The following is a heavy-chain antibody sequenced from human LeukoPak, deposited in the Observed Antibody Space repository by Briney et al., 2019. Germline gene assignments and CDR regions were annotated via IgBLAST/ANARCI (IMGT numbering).Heavy chain of an antibody. Sequence: GGSLRLSCAASGFTFSGYGMHWVRQAPGKGLEWVAFIRYDGSNKYYADSVKGRFTISRDNSKNTLYLQMNSLRAEDTAVYYCAKDASGGSGSYYTNWGQGTLVTVSS. V-gene: IGHV3-30*02. CDR2: IRYDGSNK. CDR3: AKDASGGSGSYYTN. D-gene: IGHD3-10*01. CDR1: GFTFSGYG. J-gene: IGHJ4*02.